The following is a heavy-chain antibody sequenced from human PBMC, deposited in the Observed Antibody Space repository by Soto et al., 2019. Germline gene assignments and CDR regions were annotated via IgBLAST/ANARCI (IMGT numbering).Heavy chain of an antibody. CDR2: INHSGST. J-gene: IGHJ5*02. V-gene: IGHV4-34*01. CDR3: ARGLKGSGSYYRWANNWFDP. Sequence: PSETLSLTCTVSGGSISGYYWSWIRQPPGKGLEWIGEINHSGSTNYNPSLKSRVTISVDTSKNQFSLKLSSVTAADTAVYYCARGLKGSGSYYRWANNWFDPWGQGTLVTVSS. D-gene: IGHD3-10*01. CDR1: GGSISGYY.